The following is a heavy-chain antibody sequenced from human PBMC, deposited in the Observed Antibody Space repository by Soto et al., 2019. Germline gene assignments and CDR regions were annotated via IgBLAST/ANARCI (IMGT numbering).Heavy chain of an antibody. CDR2: IDSDGNHT. V-gene: IGHV3-74*01. CDR3: VRDDVGVGIDY. D-gene: IGHD1-26*01. Sequence: EVPLVESGGGLVQPGGSLRLSCAASGFTFSNYWMHWVRQVPGKGLVWVSHIDSDGNHTTYADSVKGRLTISRDKAKNTAYLQMNSLRAEDTAVYYCVRDDVGVGIDYWGLGTLVTVSS. CDR1: GFTFSNYW. J-gene: IGHJ4*02.